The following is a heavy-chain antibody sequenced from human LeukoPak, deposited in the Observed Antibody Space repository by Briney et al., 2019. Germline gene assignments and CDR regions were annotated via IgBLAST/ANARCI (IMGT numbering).Heavy chain of an antibody. D-gene: IGHD5-12*01. J-gene: IGHJ4*02. CDR1: GVIFSSVG. CDR2: INTDGRST. V-gene: IGHV3-74*01. CDR3: ARGGYSGYDVGGFALTTPPDY. Sequence: GGCLRLSCAASGVIFSSVGVHWVCQAPGKGRGWGARINTDGRSTHYADSVKGRFTISRDNAKNSLYLQMNSLRAEDTALYHCARGGYSGYDVGGFALTTPPDYWGQGTLVTVSS.